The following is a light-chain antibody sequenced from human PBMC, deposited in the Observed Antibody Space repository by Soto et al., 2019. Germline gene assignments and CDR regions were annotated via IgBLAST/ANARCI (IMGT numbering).Light chain of an antibody. CDR1: SSDVGAYDY. J-gene: IGLJ1*01. V-gene: IGLV2-14*03. CDR2: DVN. Sequence: QSALAQPASVSGSPGQSITISCTGTSSDVGAYDYVSWYQQHPGKAPRLMIYDVNNRPSGVSDRFSGSKSGNSASLTISGLQVEDEADYYSNSYTPIPFYVFETGTKVTVL. CDR3: NSYTPIPFYV.